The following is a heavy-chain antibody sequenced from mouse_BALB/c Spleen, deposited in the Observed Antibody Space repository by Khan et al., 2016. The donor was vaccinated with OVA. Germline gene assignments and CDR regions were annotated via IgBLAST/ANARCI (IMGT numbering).Heavy chain of an antibody. CDR1: GYTFTSYT. Sequence: QVQLKQSGAELARPGASVKMSCKASGYTFTSYTIHWIKLRPGQGLEWIGYINPSNGYTNYNQKFKDKATLTADKSSTTAYLELSSLTSDDSALYNCVRDGAYHRNDGWIAYWGQGTLVTVSA. D-gene: IGHD2-14*01. J-gene: IGHJ3*01. V-gene: IGHV1-4*01. CDR3: VRDGAYHRNDGWIAY. CDR2: INPSNGYT.